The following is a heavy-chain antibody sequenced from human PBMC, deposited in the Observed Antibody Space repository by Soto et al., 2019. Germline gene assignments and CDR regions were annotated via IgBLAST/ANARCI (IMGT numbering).Heavy chain of an antibody. V-gene: IGHV3-30*18. CDR3: AKVLPVDASDL. J-gene: IGHJ3*01. CDR1: GFTFKNFG. Sequence: QVELVESGGGVVQPGRSLRLSCAASGFTFKNFGMSWVRQAPGKGLEWVAVISCDGKNKYDWDSVKGRFTISRDNSKNTLYLQMNSLRVEDTALYYCAKVLPVDASDLWGHGAMVIVSS. CDR2: ISCDGKNK.